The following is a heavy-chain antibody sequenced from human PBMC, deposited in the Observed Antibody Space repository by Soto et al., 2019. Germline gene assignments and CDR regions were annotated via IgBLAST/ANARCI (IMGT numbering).Heavy chain of an antibody. CDR2: IYPGDSDT. CDR1: GYSFTIYW. D-gene: IGHD2-2*01. V-gene: IGHV5-51*01. J-gene: IGHJ4*02. CDR3: ARLADIVVVPAALDY. Sequence: GESLKISCNGSGYSFTIYWIGWVRQMPGKGLEWMGIIYPGDSDTRYSPSFQGQVTISADKSICTAYLQWSSLKASDTAMYYCARLADIVVVPAALDYWGQGTLVTVSS.